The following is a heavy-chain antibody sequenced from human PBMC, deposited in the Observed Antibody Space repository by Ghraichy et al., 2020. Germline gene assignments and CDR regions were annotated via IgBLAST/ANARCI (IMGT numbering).Heavy chain of an antibody. CDR3: GSGWGEYCSGGRCYYFDR. CDR2: VYYSGGT. Sequence: SETLSLTCTVSGGSISSSSYYWGWIRPPPGKELEWIGNVYYSGGTDYTPSLKSRVTISADMSKKQMSLKLTSVTAADTAVYSCGSGWGEYCSGGRCYYFDRLGQGTLVAV. V-gene: IGHV4-39*01. J-gene: IGHJ4*02. D-gene: IGHD2-15*01. CDR1: GGSISSSSYY.